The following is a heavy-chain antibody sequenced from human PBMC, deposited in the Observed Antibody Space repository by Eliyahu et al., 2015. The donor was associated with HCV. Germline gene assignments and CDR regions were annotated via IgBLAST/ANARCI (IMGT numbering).Heavy chain of an antibody. J-gene: IGHJ4*02. CDR3: AKDGRASSGVPSEGFDY. CDR1: GFXFSSYA. Sequence: EVQLLESGGGLVQPGGSLRLSCAASGFXFSSYAMSWVRQAPGKGLEWVSAISGSGGSTYYADSVKGRFTISRDNSKNTLYLQMNSLRAEDTAVYYCAKDGRASSGVPSEGFDYWGQGTLVTVSS. V-gene: IGHV3-23*01. D-gene: IGHD2-8*01. CDR2: ISGSGGST.